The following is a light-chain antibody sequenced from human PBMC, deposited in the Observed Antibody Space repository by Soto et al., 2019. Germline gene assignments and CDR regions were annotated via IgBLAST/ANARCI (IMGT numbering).Light chain of an antibody. Sequence: EIVLTQSPGTLSLSPVERATLSCMASQSVSSYLAWYQQKPGQAPRLLIYDASNRATGIPARFSGSGSGTDFTLTISSLEPEDFAVYYCQQRSNWPLTFGQGTKVDIK. J-gene: IGKJ1*01. CDR2: DAS. V-gene: IGKV3-11*01. CDR1: QSVSSY. CDR3: QQRSNWPLT.